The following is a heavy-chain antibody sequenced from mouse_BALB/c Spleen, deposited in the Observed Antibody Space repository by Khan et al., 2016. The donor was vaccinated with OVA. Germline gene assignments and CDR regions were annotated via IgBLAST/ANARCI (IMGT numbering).Heavy chain of an antibody. V-gene: IGHV14-3*02. Sequence: VQLQQSGAEFVKPGASVKLSCTASGFNIKDTYMHWINQRPQQGLVWIGRIDPANGNVKYDPNFQDKATIAADASSNTAYLHLSSLTSEDTAVYYCTGGAYNGLFAYWGQGTLVTVSA. J-gene: IGHJ3*01. CDR3: TGGAYNGLFAY. CDR1: GFNIKDTY. CDR2: IDPANGNV. D-gene: IGHD2-10*01.